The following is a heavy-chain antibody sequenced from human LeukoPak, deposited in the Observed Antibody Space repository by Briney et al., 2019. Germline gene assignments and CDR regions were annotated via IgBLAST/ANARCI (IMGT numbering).Heavy chain of an antibody. CDR2: ISSSSGYI. D-gene: IGHD1-26*01. J-gene: IGHJ6*02. CDR1: GFTFSSYS. CDR3: ARDRGSYPLGGMDV. Sequence: GGSLRLSCAASGFTFSSYSMNWVRQAPGKGLEWVSSISSSSGYIYYADSVKGRFTISRHNSKNTLYLQMNSLRAEDTAVYYCARDRGSYPLGGMDVWGQGTTVTVSS. V-gene: IGHV3-21*04.